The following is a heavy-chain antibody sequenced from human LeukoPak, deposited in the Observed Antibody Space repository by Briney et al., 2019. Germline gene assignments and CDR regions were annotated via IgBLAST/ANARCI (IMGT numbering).Heavy chain of an antibody. Sequence: GXSLRLSCAASGFTFSSYSMNWVRQAPGKGLEWVSSISSSSSYIYYADSVKGRFTISRDNAKNSLYLQMNSLRAEDTAVYYCARDLHGDYVDFDYWGQGTLVTVSS. CDR3: ARDLHGDYVDFDY. J-gene: IGHJ4*02. CDR1: GFTFSSYS. D-gene: IGHD4-17*01. V-gene: IGHV3-21*01. CDR2: ISSSSSYI.